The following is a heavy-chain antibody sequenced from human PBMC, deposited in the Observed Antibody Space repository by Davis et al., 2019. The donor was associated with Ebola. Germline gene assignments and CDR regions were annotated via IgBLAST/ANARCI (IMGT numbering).Heavy chain of an antibody. Sequence: GESLKISCKGSRYSFTSYWIGWVRQMPGKGLEWMGIIYPGDSATRYSPSFQGQVTISADKSISTAYLQWSSLKASDIAMYYCARQESLYGSSDYWGQGTLVTVSS. CDR2: IYPGDSAT. V-gene: IGHV5-51*01. CDR1: RYSFTSYW. D-gene: IGHD2/OR15-2a*01. J-gene: IGHJ4*02. CDR3: ARQESLYGSSDY.